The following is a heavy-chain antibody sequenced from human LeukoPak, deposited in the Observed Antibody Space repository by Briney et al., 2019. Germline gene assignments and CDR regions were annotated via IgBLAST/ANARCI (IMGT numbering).Heavy chain of an antibody. CDR2: ISSSGSTI. Sequence: GGSLRLSCAASGFTFSSYEMNWVRQAPGKGLEWVSYISSSGSTIYYADSVKGRFTISRDNAKNSLYLQMNSLRAEDTAVYYCARDSGSYWASPFDYWGQGTLVTVSS. CDR3: ARDSGSYWASPFDY. D-gene: IGHD1-26*01. CDR1: GFTFSSYE. V-gene: IGHV3-48*03. J-gene: IGHJ4*02.